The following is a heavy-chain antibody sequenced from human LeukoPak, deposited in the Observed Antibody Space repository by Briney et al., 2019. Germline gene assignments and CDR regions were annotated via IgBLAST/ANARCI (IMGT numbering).Heavy chain of an antibody. V-gene: IGHV3-48*01. CDR1: GFTFSSYS. D-gene: IGHD3-22*01. J-gene: IGHJ2*01. CDR3: ARDWSYDSSDTNWYFDL. CDR2: ISSSSSTI. Sequence: PGTSLRLSCAASGFTFSSYSMNWVRQAPGKGLEWVSYISSSSSTIYYADSVKGRFTISRDNAKNSLYLQMNSLRAEDTAVYYCARDWSYDSSDTNWYFDLWGRGTLVTVSS.